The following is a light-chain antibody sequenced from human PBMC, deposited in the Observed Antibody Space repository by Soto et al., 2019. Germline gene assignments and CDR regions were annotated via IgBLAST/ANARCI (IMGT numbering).Light chain of an antibody. CDR2: SNN. CDR3: AAWDDSLNGPV. V-gene: IGLV1-44*01. CDR1: SSNIGSNT. J-gene: IGLJ3*02. Sequence: QSVLTQPPSASGTPGQRVTISCSGSSSNIGSNTVNWYQQLPGTAPKLLIYSNNQRPSGVIDRFSGSKSGTSASLAISGLQSEDEADYYCAAWDDSLNGPVFGGGTKLPVL.